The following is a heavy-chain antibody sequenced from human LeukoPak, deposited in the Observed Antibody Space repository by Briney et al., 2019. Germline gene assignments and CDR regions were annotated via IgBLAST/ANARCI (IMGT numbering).Heavy chain of an antibody. CDR1: GFTFSSHW. D-gene: IGHD4-23*01. CDR2: ISVGSNYI. Sequence: GGSLRLSCAASGFTFSSHWMTWVRQAPGKGLEWVSSISVGSNYIYYADSVKGRFTISRDNAKNLVYLQMNSLRAEDTAVYYCARDGVVVTYYFEYWGQGTMVTVSA. CDR3: ARDGVVVTYYFEY. V-gene: IGHV3-21*06. J-gene: IGHJ4*02.